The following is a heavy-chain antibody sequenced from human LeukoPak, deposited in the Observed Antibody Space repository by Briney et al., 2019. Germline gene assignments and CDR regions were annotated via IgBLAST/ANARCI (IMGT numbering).Heavy chain of an antibody. J-gene: IGHJ5*02. CDR1: GGSFSGYY. Sequence: PSETLSLTCAVYGGSFSGYYWSWIRQPPGKGLEWIGGINHSGSTNYNPSLKSRVTISVDTSKNQFSLKLSSVTAADTAVYYCARGYYDFWSGYFGNWFDPWGQGTLVTVSS. CDR3: ARGYYDFWSGYFGNWFDP. CDR2: INHSGST. D-gene: IGHD3-3*01. V-gene: IGHV4-34*01.